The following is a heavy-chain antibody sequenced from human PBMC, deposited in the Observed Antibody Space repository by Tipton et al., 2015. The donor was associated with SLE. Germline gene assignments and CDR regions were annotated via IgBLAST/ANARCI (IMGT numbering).Heavy chain of an antibody. CDR3: ARDLGPRDAFDI. V-gene: IGHV3-30-3*01. CDR1: GFTFSSYA. CDR2: ISYDGSNK. D-gene: IGHD3-10*01. Sequence: SLRLSCAASGFTFSSYAMHWVRQAPGKGLEWVAVISYDGSNKYYADSVKGRFTISRDNSKNTLYLQMNSLRAEDTAVYYCARDLGPRDAFDIWGQGTMVTVSS. J-gene: IGHJ3*02.